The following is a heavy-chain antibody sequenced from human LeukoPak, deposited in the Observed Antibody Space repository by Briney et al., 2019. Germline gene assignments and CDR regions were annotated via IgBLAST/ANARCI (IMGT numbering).Heavy chain of an antibody. D-gene: IGHD1-7*01. CDR1: GYTFTSYD. J-gene: IGHJ5*02. V-gene: IGHV1-8*03. Sequence: ASVKVSCKASGYTFTSYDINWVRQATGQGLEWMGWMNPNSGNTGYAQKFQARVTITRNTSISTAYMELSSLRSEDTAVYYCARGEGGTTSNWFDPWGQGTLVTVSS. CDR3: ARGEGGTTSNWFDP. CDR2: MNPNSGNT.